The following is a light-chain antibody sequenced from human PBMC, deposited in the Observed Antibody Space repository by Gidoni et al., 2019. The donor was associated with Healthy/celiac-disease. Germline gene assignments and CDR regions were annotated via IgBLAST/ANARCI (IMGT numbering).Light chain of an antibody. CDR2: DAT. CDR3: QQRSNWT. Sequence: DIVLPQSPATLSLSPGERATLSCRASQSVSSYLAWYQPKTGQAPRLIIYDATNRATGIPARFSGSGSGTDFTLTISSLEPEDFAVYDCQQRSNWTFGQGTKVESK. V-gene: IGKV3-11*01. J-gene: IGKJ1*01. CDR1: QSVSSY.